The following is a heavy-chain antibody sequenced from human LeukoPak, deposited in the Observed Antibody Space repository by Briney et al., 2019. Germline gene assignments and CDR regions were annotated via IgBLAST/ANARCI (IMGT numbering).Heavy chain of an antibody. CDR3: ARNSGYDLPRGYYYYYGMDV. CDR2: ISWDGGST. V-gene: IGHV3-43*01. D-gene: IGHD5-12*01. Sequence: GGSLRLSCAASGFTFDDYTMHWVRQAPGNGLEWVSLISWDGGSTYYADSVKGRFTISRDNSKNSLYLQMNSLRTEDTALYYCARNSGYDLPRGYYYYYGMDVWGQGTTVTVSS. J-gene: IGHJ6*02. CDR1: GFTFDDYT.